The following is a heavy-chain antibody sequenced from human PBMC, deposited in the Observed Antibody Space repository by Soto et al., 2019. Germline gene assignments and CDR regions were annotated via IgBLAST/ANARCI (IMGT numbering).Heavy chain of an antibody. D-gene: IGHD6-19*01. V-gene: IGHV3-30*18. CDR1: GFTFSDYA. CDR2: VSHDGRNT. Sequence: VQLVESGGGVVQPGRSLRLSCAASGFTFSDYAMHWVRQAPGKGLEWVAVVSHDGRNTHYADYVKGRFTISRDSSKNTVSLEMTSLRAEDTAVYYCANGGRQWLVTSDFNYWGQGALVTASS. CDR3: ANGGRQWLVTSDFNY. J-gene: IGHJ4*02.